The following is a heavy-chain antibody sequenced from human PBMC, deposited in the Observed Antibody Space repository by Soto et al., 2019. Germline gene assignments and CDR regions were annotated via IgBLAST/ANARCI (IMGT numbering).Heavy chain of an antibody. V-gene: IGHV3-30*18. D-gene: IGHD1-26*01. CDR2: VTNDGSKT. CDR1: GFSFRTYG. Sequence: QVQVVESGGDVVQPGRSLRLSCVASGFSFRTYGMHWVRQAPGKGLEWVAAVTNDGSKTYYGDSVKGRFTISRDNSKNTLFLQMNRLRTEDTAVYYCAKVGDVYNSFFDYWGQGTLVTVPS. CDR3: AKVGDVYNSFFDY. J-gene: IGHJ4*02.